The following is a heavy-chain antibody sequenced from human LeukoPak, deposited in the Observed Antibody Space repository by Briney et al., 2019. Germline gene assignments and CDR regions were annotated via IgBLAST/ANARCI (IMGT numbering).Heavy chain of an antibody. V-gene: IGHV4-31*03. J-gene: IGHJ5*02. CDR1: GGSISGGGYY. Sequence: SETLSLTCTVSGGSISGGGYYWSWIRQHPGKGLEWIGYICYSGSTYYNPSLKSRVTISVDTSKNQFSLKLSSVTAADTAVYYCARAGGAYCGGDCSSPWGHGTLVTVSS. CDR2: ICYSGST. CDR3: ARAGGAYCGGDCSSP. D-gene: IGHD2-21*02.